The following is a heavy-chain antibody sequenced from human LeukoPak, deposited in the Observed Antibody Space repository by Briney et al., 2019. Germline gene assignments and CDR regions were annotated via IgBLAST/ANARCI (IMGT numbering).Heavy chain of an antibody. CDR2: IIPILGIA. J-gene: IGHJ4*02. CDR3: ATQPSGYDGENYFDY. Sequence: SVKVSCKASGGTFSSYAISWVRQAPGQGLEWMGRIIPILGIANYAQKFQGRVTITADKSTSTAYMELSSLRSEDTAVYYCATQPSGYDGENYFDYWGQGTLVTVSS. V-gene: IGHV1-69*04. CDR1: GGTFSSYA. D-gene: IGHD5-12*01.